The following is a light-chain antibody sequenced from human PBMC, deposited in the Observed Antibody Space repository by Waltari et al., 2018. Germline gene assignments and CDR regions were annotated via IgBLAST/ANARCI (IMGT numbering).Light chain of an antibody. J-gene: IGKJ1*01. V-gene: IGKV3-15*01. CDR3: QQYNNWPRT. CDR1: QSVSRH. CDR2: GAS. Sequence: DIVMTQSPATLSVSPGERATLSCRASQSVSRHLAWYQQKPGQAPRLLIYGASTRATGSPARFSGSGSWREFTLTISSLQSEDCAVYYCQQYNNWPRTFGQGTKVEIK.